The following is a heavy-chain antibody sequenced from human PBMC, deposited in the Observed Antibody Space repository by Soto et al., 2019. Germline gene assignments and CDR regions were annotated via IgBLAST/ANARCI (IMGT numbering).Heavy chain of an antibody. Sequence: QVQLQESGPGLVKPSETLSLTCTVSGGSISSYYWSWIRQPPGKGLEWIGYIYYSGSTNYNPSLKSRVTISVDTSKNQFSLKLSSVTAADTAVYYCARVLSRPRITMIVVRGTGAFDIWGQGTMVTVSS. V-gene: IGHV4-59*01. CDR1: GGSISSYY. J-gene: IGHJ3*02. D-gene: IGHD3-22*01. CDR2: IYYSGST. CDR3: ARVLSRPRITMIVVRGTGAFDI.